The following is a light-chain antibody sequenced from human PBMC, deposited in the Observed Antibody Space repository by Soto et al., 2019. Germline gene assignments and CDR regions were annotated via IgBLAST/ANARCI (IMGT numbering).Light chain of an antibody. J-gene: IGKJ4*01. Sequence: EIVLTQSSATLSLSPGERATLSCRASQSVSSYLAWYQQKPGQAPRLLIYDASNRATGIPARFSGSGSGTDFTLTISSLEPEDFALYYCQQRSNWPSTLGGGTKVDIK. CDR3: QQRSNWPST. CDR2: DAS. CDR1: QSVSSY. V-gene: IGKV3-11*01.